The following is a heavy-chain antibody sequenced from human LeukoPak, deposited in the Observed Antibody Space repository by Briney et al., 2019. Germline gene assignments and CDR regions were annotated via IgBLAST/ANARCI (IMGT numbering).Heavy chain of an antibody. CDR3: ARQFYLRRNWNYAFDS. Sequence: GRSLRLSCAASGFTFSNHGMHWVRQAPGKGLEWVTVIWSDNIHKYYADSVKGRFTISRDNSRNTLYLQMASLRAEDTAVYYCARQFYLRRNWNYAFDSWGQGTLVTVSS. D-gene: IGHD1-7*01. V-gene: IGHV3-33*01. J-gene: IGHJ4*02. CDR2: IWSDNIHK. CDR1: GFTFSNHG.